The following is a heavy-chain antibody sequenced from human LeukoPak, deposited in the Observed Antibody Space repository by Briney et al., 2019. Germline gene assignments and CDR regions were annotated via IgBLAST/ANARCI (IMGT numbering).Heavy chain of an antibody. D-gene: IGHD3-9*01. CDR3: AADLAPGLWLPSSY. V-gene: IGHV1-24*01. CDR1: GYNLTKLS. Sequence: GASVKVSCKVSGYNLTKLSMHWVRQAPGKGLEWMGGLDPEDGETIYAQKFQGRVTMTEDTSRDTVYMELSSLRSEDTAVYYCAADLAPGLWLPSSYWGQGTLVTVSS. J-gene: IGHJ4*02. CDR2: LDPEDGET.